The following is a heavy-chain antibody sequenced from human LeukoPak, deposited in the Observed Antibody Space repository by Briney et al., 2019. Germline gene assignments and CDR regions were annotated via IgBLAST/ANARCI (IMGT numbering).Heavy chain of an antibody. CDR1: RFTVSNNY. Sequence: GGSLRLSCAASRFTVSNNYIAWVRQARGKGLEWVSVIYSGGSTYYADSVKRRFSLSRDNSKNTLYLQMNSLTDEDTAVYHCARGQFYYGSGTFYPMDFWGQGTLVTVSS. V-gene: IGHV3-66*01. J-gene: IGHJ4*02. D-gene: IGHD3-10*01. CDR2: IYSGGST. CDR3: ARGQFYYGSGTFYPMDF.